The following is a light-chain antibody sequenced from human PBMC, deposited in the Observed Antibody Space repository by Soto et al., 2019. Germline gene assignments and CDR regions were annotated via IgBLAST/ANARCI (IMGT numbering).Light chain of an antibody. CDR3: QYYRGLSS. CDR1: QSINNL. CDR2: DVS. V-gene: IGKV1-5*01. Sequence: DVQMTQSPSTLSASVGDRVTITCRASQSINNLLAWYQQKPGKAPKFLIYDVSTLESGVPSRFSGSGSGTEFTLTISSLQPDDFATYYCQYYRGLSSFGPGTKVDIK. J-gene: IGKJ3*01.